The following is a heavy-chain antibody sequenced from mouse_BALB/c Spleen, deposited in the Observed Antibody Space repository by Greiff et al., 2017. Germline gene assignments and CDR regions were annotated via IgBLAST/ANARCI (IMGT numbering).Heavy chain of an antibody. CDR1: GFSLSTSGMS. CDR3: ARIEGYGRGGSLAMDY. V-gene: IGHV8-8*01. Sequence: QVTLKESGPGILQPSQTLSLTCSFSGFSLSTSGMSVGWIRQPSGKGLEWLAHIWWNDDKYYNPALKSRLTISKDTSNNQVFLKIASVVTADTATYYCARIEGYGRGGSLAMDYWGQGTSVTVSS. D-gene: IGHD1-1*01. CDR2: IWWNDDK. J-gene: IGHJ4*01.